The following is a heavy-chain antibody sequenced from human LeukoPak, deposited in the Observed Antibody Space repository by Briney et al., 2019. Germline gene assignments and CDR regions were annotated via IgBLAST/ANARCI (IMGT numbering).Heavy chain of an antibody. Sequence: GGSLRLSCVGSGYTFNTYEMNWVRQAPGKGLEWLSFISRGGFEIHYAASVEGRFTISRDDAKNTLYLQMTSLRDEDTAVYYCAKGGSLGDCSFDTCYADYWGQGTLVTVSS. J-gene: IGHJ4*02. CDR3: AKGGSLGDCSFDTCYADY. V-gene: IGHV3-48*03. CDR1: GYTFNTYE. D-gene: IGHD2-15*01. CDR2: ISRGGFEI.